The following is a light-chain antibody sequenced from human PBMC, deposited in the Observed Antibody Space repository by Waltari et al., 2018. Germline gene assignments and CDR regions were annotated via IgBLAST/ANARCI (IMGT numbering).Light chain of an antibody. CDR3: QQYYSTPWT. Sequence: DIVMTQSPDSLAVSLGERATINCKSSQRVLYSSNNKSYLAWYQHKPGQPPKLLIYWASTRESGVPDRFSGSGSGTDFTLTISSLQAEDVAVYYCQQYYSTPWTFGQGTKVEI. J-gene: IGKJ1*01. CDR2: WAS. CDR1: QRVLYSSNNKSY. V-gene: IGKV4-1*01.